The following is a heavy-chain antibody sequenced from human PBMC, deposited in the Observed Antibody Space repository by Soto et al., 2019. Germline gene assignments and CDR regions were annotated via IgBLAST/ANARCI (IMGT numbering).Heavy chain of an antibody. D-gene: IGHD6-13*01. Sequence: SVKVSCKASGYDFTAYDINWVRQASGQGLEWMGWMNPINGATGSARRFQGRVSMTRNTATATAYLELTSLRSDDSAVYYCGRGPSPRAPAGGTPYYYAMDVWGQGTTVTVSS. CDR3: GRGPSPRAPAGGTPYYYAMDV. V-gene: IGHV1-8*02. CDR2: MNPINGAT. J-gene: IGHJ6*02. CDR1: GYDFTAYD.